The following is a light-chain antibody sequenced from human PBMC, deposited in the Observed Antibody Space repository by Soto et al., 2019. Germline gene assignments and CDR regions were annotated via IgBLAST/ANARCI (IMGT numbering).Light chain of an antibody. CDR1: QSVGSN. CDR2: GAS. CDR3: QQYNNWPLTWT. Sequence: EIVMTQSPATLSVSPGERATLSCRASQSVGSNLAWYQQKPGQAPRLLIYGASTRATGIPARFSGSGSGTEFTLTISSLQSEDFAVYYCQQYNNWPLTWTFGQGTKVDIK. V-gene: IGKV3-15*01. J-gene: IGKJ1*01.